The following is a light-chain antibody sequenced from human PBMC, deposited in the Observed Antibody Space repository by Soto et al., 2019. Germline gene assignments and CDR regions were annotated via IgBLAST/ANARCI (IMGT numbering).Light chain of an antibody. CDR3: QRYSIWPYT. V-gene: IGKV3-15*01. CDR1: QSVSSN. Sequence: EIVMTQSPATLSVSPGERATLSCRASQSVSSNLAWYQQKLGQAPRLLIYGASTRATGIPARFSGSGSKTEFTLTISSLQSEDFAVYSCQRYSIWPYTFGQGTKLEIK. J-gene: IGKJ2*01. CDR2: GAS.